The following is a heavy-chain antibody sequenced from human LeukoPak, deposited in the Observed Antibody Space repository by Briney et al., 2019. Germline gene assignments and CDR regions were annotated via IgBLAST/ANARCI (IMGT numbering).Heavy chain of an antibody. Sequence: GGSLRLSCAASGFTFSSYAMSWVRQAPGKGLEWVSAISGSGGSTYYADSVKGRFTISRDNSKNTLYLQMNSLRAEDTAVYYCANFGSGSYYYFDYWGQGTLVTVSS. D-gene: IGHD3-10*01. J-gene: IGHJ4*02. V-gene: IGHV3-23*01. CDR2: ISGSGGST. CDR1: GFTFSSYA. CDR3: ANFGSGSYYYFDY.